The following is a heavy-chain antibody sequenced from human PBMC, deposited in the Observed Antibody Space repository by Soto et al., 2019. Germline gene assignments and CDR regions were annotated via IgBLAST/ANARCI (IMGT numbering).Heavy chain of an antibody. V-gene: IGHV3-21*01. D-gene: IGHD5-18*01. Sequence: EVQLVESGGGLVKPGGSLRLSCAASGFTFSSYSMNWVRQAPGKGLEWVSSISSSSSYIYYADSVKGRFTISRDNAKNSLYLQMNSLRAEDTAVYYCAREEDTAMVLWTDWGQGTLVTVSS. CDR1: GFTFSSYS. CDR3: AREEDTAMVLWTD. J-gene: IGHJ4*02. CDR2: ISSSSSYI.